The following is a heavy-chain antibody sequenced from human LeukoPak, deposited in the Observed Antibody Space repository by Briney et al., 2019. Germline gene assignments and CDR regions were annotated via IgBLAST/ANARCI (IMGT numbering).Heavy chain of an antibody. CDR1: GFTFSSYE. J-gene: IGHJ4*02. CDR2: ISSSGSTI. CDR3: ARDPEDTAMVSFDY. D-gene: IGHD5-18*01. V-gene: IGHV3-48*03. Sequence: GGSLRLSCAASGFTFSSYEMNWVRQAPGKGLEWVSYISSSGSTIYYADSVKGRFTISRDNAKNSLYLQMNSLRAEDTAVYYCARDPEDTAMVSFDYSGQGTLVTVSS.